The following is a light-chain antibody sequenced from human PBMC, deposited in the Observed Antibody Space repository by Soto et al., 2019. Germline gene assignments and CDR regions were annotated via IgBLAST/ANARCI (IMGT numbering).Light chain of an antibody. J-gene: IGLJ3*02. V-gene: IGLV2-23*02. Sequence: QSALTQPASVSGSPGQSITISCTGTSSDVGNYNLVSWYQHHPGTAPKLMVYEVTKRPSGVYSRFSGSKSGNTASLTISGLLAYDEADYYCCSDANRPSAVLFGGGTKLTVL. CDR2: EVT. CDR3: CSDANRPSAVL. CDR1: SSDVGNYNL.